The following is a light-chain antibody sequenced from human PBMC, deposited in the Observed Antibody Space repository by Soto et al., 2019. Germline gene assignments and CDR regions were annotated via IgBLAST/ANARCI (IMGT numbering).Light chain of an antibody. Sequence: QSVLTQPASVSGSPGQWITISCTRTSSDIGAYNYVSWYQQYPGKAPKLMIYGVTNRPSGVSNRFSGSKTGNTASLTISGLQAEDEADYYCFSHRSGDSHVFGTGTRSPS. CDR1: SSDIGAYNY. CDR2: GVT. V-gene: IGLV2-14*01. CDR3: FSHRSGDSHV. J-gene: IGLJ1*01.